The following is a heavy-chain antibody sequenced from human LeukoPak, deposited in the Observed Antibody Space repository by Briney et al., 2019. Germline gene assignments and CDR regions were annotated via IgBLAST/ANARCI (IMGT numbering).Heavy chain of an antibody. J-gene: IGHJ5*01. CDR1: RGSITAGNHH. D-gene: IGHD3-16*01. CDR2: VYYSGSI. CDR3: ARLNPGYVTAPHDS. V-gene: IGHV4-39*01. Sequence: SETLSLTCTVSRGSITAGNHHSGWIRPPPGKGLEWSGSVYYSGSIFSDTSHKSRVTISGDTSKNQFSLSLSSVTAADTAVYYCARLNPGYVTAPHDSWGQGMLVTVSS.